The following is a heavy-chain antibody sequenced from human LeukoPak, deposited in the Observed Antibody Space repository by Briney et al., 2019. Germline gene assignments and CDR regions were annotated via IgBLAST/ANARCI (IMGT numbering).Heavy chain of an antibody. CDR1: GGSIRSYY. V-gene: IGHV4-59*12. CDR3: ARRVYSYGYDY. Sequence: SETLSLTCTVSGGSIRSYYWSWIRQPPGKGLEWIGYIYYTGSTNYNPSLKSRVTISVDTSKNQFSLKLSSVTAADTAVYYCARRVYSYGYDYWGQGTLVTVSS. CDR2: IYYTGST. J-gene: IGHJ4*02. D-gene: IGHD5-18*01.